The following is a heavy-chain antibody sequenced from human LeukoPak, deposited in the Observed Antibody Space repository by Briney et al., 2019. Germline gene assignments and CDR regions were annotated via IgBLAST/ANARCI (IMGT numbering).Heavy chain of an antibody. CDR3: ASLYGSGPNWFDP. CDR1: GFTFSSYD. J-gene: IGHJ5*02. CDR2: ISSSSSTI. D-gene: IGHD3-10*01. V-gene: IGHV3-48*01. Sequence: GGTLRLSCAASGFTFSSYDMSWVRQAPGKGLEWVSYISSSSSTIYYADSVKGRFTISRDNAKNSLYLQMNSLRAEDTAVYYCASLYGSGPNWFDPWGQGTLVTVSS.